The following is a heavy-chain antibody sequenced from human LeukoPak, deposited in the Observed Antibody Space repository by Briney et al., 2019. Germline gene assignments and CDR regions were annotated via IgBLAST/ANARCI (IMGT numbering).Heavy chain of an antibody. CDR1: GFTFDDHA. J-gene: IGHJ3*02. V-gene: IGHV3-9*01. Sequence: PGGSLRLSCAASGFTFDDHAMHWVRQGPGKGLEWVSGISWNSGSIEYVDSVKGRFTISRDNAKNSLYLQMNSLRAEDTALYYCAKDFDRAFDIWGQGTMVTVSS. CDR2: ISWNSGSI. CDR3: AKDFDRAFDI.